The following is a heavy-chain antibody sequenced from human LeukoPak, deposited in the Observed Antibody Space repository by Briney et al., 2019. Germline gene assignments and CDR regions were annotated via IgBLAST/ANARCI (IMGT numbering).Heavy chain of an antibody. V-gene: IGHV4-30-2*01. Sequence: SETLSLTYAVSGGSISSGGYSWSWIRQPPGKGLEWIGYIYHSGSTYYNPSLKSRVTISVDRSKNQFSLKLSSVTAADTAVYYCASSYGSGSYYDYWGQGTLVTVSS. J-gene: IGHJ4*02. D-gene: IGHD3-10*01. CDR1: GGSISSGGYS. CDR3: ASSYGSGSYYDY. CDR2: IYHSGST.